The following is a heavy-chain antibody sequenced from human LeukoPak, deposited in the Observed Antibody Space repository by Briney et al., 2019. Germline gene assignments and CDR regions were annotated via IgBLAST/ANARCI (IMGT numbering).Heavy chain of an antibody. CDR2: IDPSDSYT. CDR3: ARQYSGYDYYFDY. J-gene: IGHJ4*02. CDR1: GYSFTSYW. D-gene: IGHD5-12*01. V-gene: IGHV5-10-1*01. Sequence: GESLKISCKGSGYSFTSYWISWVLQMPVKRLEWMGRIDPSDSYTNFNPSFQGHITISTDKSSSTAYLHWSNLKASDTAIYYCARQYSGYDYYFDYWGQGILVTVSS.